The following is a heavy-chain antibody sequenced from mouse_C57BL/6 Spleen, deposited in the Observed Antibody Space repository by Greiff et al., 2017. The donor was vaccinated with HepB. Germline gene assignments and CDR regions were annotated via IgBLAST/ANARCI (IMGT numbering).Heavy chain of an antibody. CDR3: ARDKGYYEV. J-gene: IGHJ1*03. Sequence: EVQLQESGGGLVKPGGSLKLSCAASGFTFSSYAMSWVRQTPEKRLEWVATISDGGSYTYYPDNVKGRFTISRDNAKNNLYLQMSHLKSEDTAMYYCARDKGYYEVWGTGTTVTVSS. CDR2: ISDGGSYT. D-gene: IGHD1-3*01. V-gene: IGHV5-4*01. CDR1: GFTFSSYA.